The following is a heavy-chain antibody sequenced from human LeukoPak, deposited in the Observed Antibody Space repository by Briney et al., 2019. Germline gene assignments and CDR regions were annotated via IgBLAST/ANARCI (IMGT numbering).Heavy chain of an antibody. CDR3: ARGDYCSGGSCYSFGLFYFDY. CDR2: IKQDGGEK. J-gene: IGHJ4*02. Sequence: PGGSLRLSCAASGFTFSSYWMSWVRQAPGKGLEWVANIKQDGGEKYYVDSVKGRFTISRDNAKNSLYLQMNSLRAEDTAVYYCARGDYCSGGSCYSFGLFYFDYWGQGTLVTVSS. D-gene: IGHD2-15*01. CDR1: GFTFSSYW. V-gene: IGHV3-7*01.